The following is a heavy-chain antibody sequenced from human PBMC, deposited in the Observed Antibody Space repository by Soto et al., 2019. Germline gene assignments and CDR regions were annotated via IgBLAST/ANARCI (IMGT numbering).Heavy chain of an antibody. CDR3: ARGVGGYRYRGLDS. CDR1: GGSFSDHY. D-gene: IGHD5-18*01. J-gene: IGHJ5*01. Sequence: LSLTCAVYGGSFSDHYWSWIRQTPGKGLEWIGEINHSGSTNYNPSFKSRVTISVDTSKNQFSLYLSSVTAADTAVIYCARGVGGYRYRGLDSWGQGTLVTVSP. V-gene: IGHV4-34*01. CDR2: INHSGST.